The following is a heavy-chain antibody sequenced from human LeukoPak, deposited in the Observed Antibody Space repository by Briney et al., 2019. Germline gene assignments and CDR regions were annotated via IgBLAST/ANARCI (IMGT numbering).Heavy chain of an antibody. CDR2: ISNSGGTT. D-gene: IGHD5-12*01. J-gene: IGHJ4*02. V-gene: IGHV3-23*01. Sequence: GGSLRLSCAASGFTFTSYAMSWARQPPGKGLEWVSAISNSGGTTYYADSVKGRLTISRDNSKNTLYMQTHSLRAEDTAVYYCAKALGSIVVTTTDYWGEGTLVTVSS. CDR1: GFTFTSYA. CDR3: AKALGSIVVTTTDY.